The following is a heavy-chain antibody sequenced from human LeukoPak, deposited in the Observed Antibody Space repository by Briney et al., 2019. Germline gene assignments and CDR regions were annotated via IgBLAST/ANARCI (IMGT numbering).Heavy chain of an antibody. Sequence: PGGSLRLSCAASGFTFTNNFMSWVRQAPGKGLEWVANIKQDGSEKYYVDSVKGRFTISRDNAKNSLYLQMNSLRAEDTAVYYCARARPFDYWGQGTLVTVSS. CDR3: ARARPFDY. V-gene: IGHV3-7*01. J-gene: IGHJ4*02. CDR2: IKQDGSEK. CDR1: GFTFTNNF.